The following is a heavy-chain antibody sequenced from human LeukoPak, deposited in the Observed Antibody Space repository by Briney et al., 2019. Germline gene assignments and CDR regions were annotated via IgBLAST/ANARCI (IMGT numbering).Heavy chain of an antibody. CDR3: AKKPLRVIITHFDY. J-gene: IGHJ4*02. V-gene: IGHV3-23*01. CDR2: ISGSGDST. CDR1: GFTFSSYA. Sequence: PGGSLRLSCAASGFTFSSYAMSWVRQAPGKGLEWVSAISGSGDSTYYADSVKGRFTISRDNSKNTLYLQMNSLRAEDTAVYYCAKKPLRVIITHFDYWGQGTLVTVSS. D-gene: IGHD3-10*01.